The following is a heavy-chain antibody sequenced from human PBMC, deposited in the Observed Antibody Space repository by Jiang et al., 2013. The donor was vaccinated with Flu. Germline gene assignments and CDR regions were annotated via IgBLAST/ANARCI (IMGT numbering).Heavy chain of an antibody. CDR3: ARDMSRDQLGSDWSFDL. D-gene: IGHD1-1*01. V-gene: IGHV4-39*07. J-gene: IGHJ2*01. CDR2: STTVRSP. CDR1: Y. Sequence: YWGWIRQPPERGWSGLGLSTTVRSPTTSRTLKSRVTVSGDTPKNQFSLRLSSVTAADTAVYYCARDMSRDQLGSDWSFDLWGRGTRGHCLL.